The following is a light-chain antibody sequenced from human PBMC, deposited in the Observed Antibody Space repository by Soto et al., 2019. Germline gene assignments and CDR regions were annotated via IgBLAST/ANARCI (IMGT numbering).Light chain of an antibody. CDR1: QSLSGN. CDR2: GAS. V-gene: IGKV3D-15*01. CDR3: QQYNEWPRT. Sequence: EIIMVQSPATLSVSPGEGATLSCRASQSLSGNLAWYQQKPGQAPRLLISGASTRARGIPARFSGGGSGTELTLTISSLQSEDFAVYFCQQYNEWPRTFGGGTRVEIK. J-gene: IGKJ4*01.